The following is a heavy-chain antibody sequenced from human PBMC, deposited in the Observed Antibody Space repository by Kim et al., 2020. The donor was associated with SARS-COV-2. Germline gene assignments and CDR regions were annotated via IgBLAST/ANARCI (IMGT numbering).Heavy chain of an antibody. J-gene: IGHJ6*02. V-gene: IGHV4-31*03. CDR1: GGSISSGGYY. CDR3: ASSYLDANYGMDV. CDR2: IYYSGST. Sequence: SETLSLTCTVSGGSISSGGYYWSWIRQHPGKGLVWIGYIYYSGSTYYNPSLKSRVTISVDTSKNQFSLKLSSVTAADTAVYYCASSYLDANYGMDVWGQGTTVTVSS.